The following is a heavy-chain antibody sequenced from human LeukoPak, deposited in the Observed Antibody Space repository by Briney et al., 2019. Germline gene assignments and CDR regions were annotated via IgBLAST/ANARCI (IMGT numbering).Heavy chain of an antibody. J-gene: IGHJ3*02. CDR2: ISSSSSYI. Sequence: GGSLRLSCAASGFTFSTYIMNWVRQTPGKGLEWVSSISSSSSYIYYADSVKGRFTISRDNAKNSLYLQMNSLRAEDTAVYYCARGSGSSSDAFDIWGQGTMVTVSS. CDR3: ARGSGSSSDAFDI. V-gene: IGHV3-21*01. D-gene: IGHD6-6*01. CDR1: GFTFSTYI.